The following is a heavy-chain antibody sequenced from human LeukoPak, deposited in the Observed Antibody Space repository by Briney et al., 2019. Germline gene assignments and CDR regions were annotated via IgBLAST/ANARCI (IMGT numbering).Heavy chain of an antibody. D-gene: IGHD3-9*01. CDR3: ARHPPYYDILTGYYYYYYGMDV. V-gene: IGHV1-69*13. CDR1: GGTFSSYA. Sequence: SVKVSCKASGGTFSSYAISWVRQAPGQGLEWMGGIIPIFGTANYAQKFQGRVTITADESTSTAYMELSSLRSENTAVYYCARHPPYYDILTGYYYYYYGMDVWGKGTTVTVSS. J-gene: IGHJ6*04. CDR2: IIPIFGTA.